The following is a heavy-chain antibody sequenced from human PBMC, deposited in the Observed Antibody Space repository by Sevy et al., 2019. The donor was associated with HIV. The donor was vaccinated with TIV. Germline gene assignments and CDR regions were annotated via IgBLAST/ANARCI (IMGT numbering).Heavy chain of an antibody. Sequence: GGSLRLSCAASGFTFDDYSMHWVRQAPGKGLEWVSAISWSGLSIGYADSVKGRFTISRDNAKNSLFLQMESLTTEDTALYYCARGDCRGSGGYAAYWGQGTLVTVSS. V-gene: IGHV3-9*01. D-gene: IGHD3-10*01. CDR1: GFTFDDYS. CDR2: ISWSGLSI. J-gene: IGHJ4*02. CDR3: ARGDCRGSGGYAAY.